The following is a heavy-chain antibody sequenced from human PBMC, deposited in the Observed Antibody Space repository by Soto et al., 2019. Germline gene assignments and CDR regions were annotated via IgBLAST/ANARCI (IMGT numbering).Heavy chain of an antibody. J-gene: IGHJ6*02. Sequence: PGGSLRLSCAASGFTFDDYVMHWVRQAPGKGLEWVSGLSWITGGIAYADPVKGRFTISRDNAKNSLYLQMNSLRPEDTALYYCTKARLWGGDGYNSYYYNAMDVWGQGTTVTVSS. CDR3: TKARLWGGDGYNSYYYNAMDV. CDR2: LSWITGGI. CDR1: GFTFDDYV. V-gene: IGHV3-9*01. D-gene: IGHD3-16*01.